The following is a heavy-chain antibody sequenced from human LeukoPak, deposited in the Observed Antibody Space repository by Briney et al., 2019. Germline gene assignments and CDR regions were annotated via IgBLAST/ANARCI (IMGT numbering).Heavy chain of an antibody. J-gene: IGHJ4*02. CDR1: GFTFRSYG. CDR2: IQYDGSNQ. Sequence: GGSLRLSCAASGFTFRSYGMHLVRQAPGKGLEWVSFIQYDGSNQYYAALVKGRFTIPRDNYNNTLYIKMNSLRPDDTAVYFCARGFGESNFDYWGQGTLVTVSS. CDR3: ARGFGESNFDY. D-gene: IGHD3-16*01. V-gene: IGHV3-30*02.